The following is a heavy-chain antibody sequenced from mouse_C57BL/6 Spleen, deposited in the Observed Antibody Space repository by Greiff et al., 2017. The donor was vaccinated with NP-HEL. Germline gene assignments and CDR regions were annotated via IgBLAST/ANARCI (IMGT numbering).Heavy chain of an antibody. V-gene: IGHV6-3*01. CDR2: IRLKSDNYAT. J-gene: IGHJ1*03. CDR3: TGGIYYDYGWYFDV. CDR1: GFTFSNYW. D-gene: IGHD2-4*01. Sequence: EVQVVESGGGLVQPGGSMKLSCVASGFTFSNYWMNWVRQSPEKGLEWVAQIRLKSDNYATHYAESVKGRFTISRDDSKSSVYLQMNNLRAEDTGIYYCTGGIYYDYGWYFDVWGTGTTVTVSS.